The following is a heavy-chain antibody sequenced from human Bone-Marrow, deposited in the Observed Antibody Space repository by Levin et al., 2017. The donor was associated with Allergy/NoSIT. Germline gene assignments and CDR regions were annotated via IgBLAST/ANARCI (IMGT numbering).Heavy chain of an antibody. CDR3: AKDVWTYGSGSYSGAY. V-gene: IGHV3-30*18. Sequence: QPGESLKISCAASGFIFSNFGMHWVRQAPGKGLEWVAVILYDGSNKYYGDSVRGRFTISRDISKNTLYLQMNSLRAEDTAVYYCAKDVWTYGSGSYSGAYWGQGTLVTVSS. CDR2: ILYDGSNK. CDR1: GFIFSNFG. D-gene: IGHD3-10*01. J-gene: IGHJ4*02.